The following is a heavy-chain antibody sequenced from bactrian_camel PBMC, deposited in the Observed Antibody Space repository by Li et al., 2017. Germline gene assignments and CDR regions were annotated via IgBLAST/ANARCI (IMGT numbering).Heavy chain of an antibody. J-gene: IGHJ4*01. CDR2: IVSAGSTN. V-gene: IGHV3S25*01. D-gene: IGHD5*01. CDR3: VRSTMGWAFDY. CDR1: GFPFSNSW. Sequence: QLVESGGGLVQPGVSLTLSCAGSGFPFSNSWMYWVRQAQGKGLEWVATIVSAGSTNVYVDTLKGRLTASRDNAKNTVYLQMLSLRPEDTAVYYCVRSTMGWAFDYWGQGTQVTVS.